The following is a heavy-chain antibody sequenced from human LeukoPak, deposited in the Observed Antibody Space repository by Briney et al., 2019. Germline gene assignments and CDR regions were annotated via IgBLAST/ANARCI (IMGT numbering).Heavy chain of an antibody. CDR2: IYYSGST. Sequence: SETLSLTCTVSGGSISSYYWSWIRQPPGKGLEWIGYIYYSGSTHYNPSLKSRVTISVDTSKNQFSLKLSSVTAADTAVYYCASSLDPGYTFDYWGQGTLVTVSS. V-gene: IGHV4-59*01. CDR1: GGSISSYY. D-gene: IGHD3-16*02. CDR3: ASSLDPGYTFDY. J-gene: IGHJ4*02.